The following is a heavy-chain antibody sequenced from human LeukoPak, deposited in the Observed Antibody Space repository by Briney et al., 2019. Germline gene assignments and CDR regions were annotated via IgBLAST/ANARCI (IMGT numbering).Heavy chain of an antibody. V-gene: IGHV3-23*01. CDR3: AKLAGIRGWYVYYFDY. Sequence: GGSLRLSCAASGFTFGTHPMTWVRQARGKGLEWVSGMSGRGDTTYYAHSVKGRFTISRDNSKNTLYLQMNSLRAEDTAVYYCAKLAGIRGWYVYYFDYWGQGTLVTVS. CDR2: MSGRGDTT. J-gene: IGHJ4*02. D-gene: IGHD6-19*01. CDR1: GFTFGTHP.